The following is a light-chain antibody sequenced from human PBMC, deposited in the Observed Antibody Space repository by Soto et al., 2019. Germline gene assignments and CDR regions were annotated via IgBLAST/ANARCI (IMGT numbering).Light chain of an antibody. J-gene: IGKJ3*01. V-gene: IGKV1-9*01. CDR2: AAS. CDR3: QQLNSYPPGT. Sequence: DIQLTQSPSFLSASVGDRVTITCRASQGISSYLAWYQQKPGKAPKLLIYAASTLQSGVPSRFSGSGSGTEFTLTISSLQPEDVATYYCQQLNSYPPGTFGPGTKVDIK. CDR1: QGISSY.